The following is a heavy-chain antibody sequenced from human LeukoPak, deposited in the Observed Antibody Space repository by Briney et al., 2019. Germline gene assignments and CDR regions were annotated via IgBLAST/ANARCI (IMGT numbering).Heavy chain of an antibody. V-gene: IGHV1-18*01. Sequence: ASVKVSCKASGYTFTSYGISWVRQAPGQGLEWMGWISAYNGNTNYAQKFQGRVTMTRDTSISTAYMELSRLRSDDTAVYYCARVRVRYSSGWFDYWGQGTLVTVSS. CDR3: ARVRVRYSSGWFDY. CDR1: GYTFTSYG. J-gene: IGHJ4*02. D-gene: IGHD6-19*01. CDR2: ISAYNGNT.